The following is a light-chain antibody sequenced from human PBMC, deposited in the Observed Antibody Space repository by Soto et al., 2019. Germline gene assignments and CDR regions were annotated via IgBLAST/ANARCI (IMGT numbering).Light chain of an antibody. CDR1: QSVSSSY. CDR2: GAS. Sequence: ELVLTQSPGTLSLSPGERATLSCRASQSVSSSYLAWYQQKPGQAPRLLIYGASSRATGIPDRFSGSGSGTDLTLTITRLEPEDSAVYFCQQYTGPPTTFGQGTRLEIK. CDR3: QQYTGPPTT. V-gene: IGKV3-20*01. J-gene: IGKJ5*01.